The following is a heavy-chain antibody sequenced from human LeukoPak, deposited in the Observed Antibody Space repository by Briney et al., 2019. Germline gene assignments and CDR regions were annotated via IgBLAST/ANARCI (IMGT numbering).Heavy chain of an antibody. Sequence: PGGSLRLSCAASGFTFSSYGMHWVRQAPGKGLEWVAVIWYDGSNKYYADSVKGRFTISRDNSKNTLYLQMNSLRAEDTAVYYCAKAAHPYHYSNPFDYWGQGTLVTVSS. CDR2: IWYDGSNK. V-gene: IGHV3-30*02. J-gene: IGHJ4*02. CDR3: AKAAHPYHYSNPFDY. D-gene: IGHD2-21*01. CDR1: GFTFSSYG.